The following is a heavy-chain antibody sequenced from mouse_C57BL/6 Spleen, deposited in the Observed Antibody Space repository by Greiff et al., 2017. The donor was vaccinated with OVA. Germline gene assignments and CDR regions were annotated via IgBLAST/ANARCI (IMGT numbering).Heavy chain of an antibody. CDR3: ARWGDYYGSSPRYFDV. V-gene: IGHV1-66*01. Sequence: VKLVESGPELVKPGASVKISCKASGYCFTSYYIHWVKQRPGQGLEWIGWIYPGSGNTKYNEKFKGKATLTADTSSSTAYMQLSSLTSEDSAVYYCARWGDYYGSSPRYFDVWGTGTTVTVSS. J-gene: IGHJ1*03. CDR2: IYPGSGNT. D-gene: IGHD1-1*01. CDR1: GYCFTSYY.